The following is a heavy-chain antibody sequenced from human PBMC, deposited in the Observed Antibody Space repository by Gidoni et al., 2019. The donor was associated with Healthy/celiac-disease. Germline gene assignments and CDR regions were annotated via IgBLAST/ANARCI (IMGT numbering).Heavy chain of an antibody. V-gene: IGHV3-33*01. D-gene: IGHD3-22*01. Sequence: QVQLAESGRGVVQPGRSLRLSCAASGFTFSSYCMHSVRQAPGKGLEWVAVIWYDGSNKYYADSVKGRFTISRDNSKNTLYLQMNSLRAEDTAVYYCARDPELVTMIVRGLGYYGMDVWGQGTTVTVSS. J-gene: IGHJ6*02. CDR1: GFTFSSYC. CDR3: ARDPELVTMIVRGLGYYGMDV. CDR2: IWYDGSNK.